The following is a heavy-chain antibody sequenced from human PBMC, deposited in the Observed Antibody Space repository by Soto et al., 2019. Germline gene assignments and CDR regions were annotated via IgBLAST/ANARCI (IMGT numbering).Heavy chain of an antibody. D-gene: IGHD6-19*01. Sequence: QVQLVQYGADVKMPGASVKVSCKASGYNFTSYGISWVRQAPGQGLEWMGWISPHNDRTKYARRFQDRVTMTTETPTSTVYMELGSLRSDDTAVYYCARDLYYSSGRYFDHDAFDIWGQGTVVTVSS. CDR2: ISPHNDRT. V-gene: IGHV1-18*01. J-gene: IGHJ3*02. CDR3: ARDLYYSSGRYFDHDAFDI. CDR1: GYNFTSYG.